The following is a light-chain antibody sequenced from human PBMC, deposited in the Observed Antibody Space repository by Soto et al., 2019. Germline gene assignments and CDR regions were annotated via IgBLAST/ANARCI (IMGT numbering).Light chain of an antibody. J-gene: IGLJ2*01. CDR1: TSNLGAGYD. CDR3: QSYDTMLSGPGV. Sequence: QSVLTQPPSVSGAPGQTVTISCTGSTSNLGAGYDVHWYQQLPGTAPKLLIYNNINRPSGVPDRFSGAKSGTSASLAITGLQAEDEADYYCQSYDTMLSGPGVFGGGTKLTVL. V-gene: IGLV1-40*01. CDR2: NNI.